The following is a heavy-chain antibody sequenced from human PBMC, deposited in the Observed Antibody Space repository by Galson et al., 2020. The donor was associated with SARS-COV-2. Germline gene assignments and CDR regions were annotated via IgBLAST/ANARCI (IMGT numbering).Heavy chain of an antibody. CDR1: GFTFSNAW. D-gene: IGHD3-3*01. J-gene: IGHJ6*02. V-gene: IGHV3-15*01. CDR3: TTPVRFLEWLLVGYYGMDV. CDR2: IKSKTDGGTT. Sequence: TGGSLRLSCAASGFTFSNAWMSWVRQAPGKGLEWVGRIKSKTDGGTTDYAAPVQGRFTISRDDSKNTLYLQMNSLKTEETAVYYCTTPVRFLEWLLVGYYGMDVWGQGTTVTVSS.